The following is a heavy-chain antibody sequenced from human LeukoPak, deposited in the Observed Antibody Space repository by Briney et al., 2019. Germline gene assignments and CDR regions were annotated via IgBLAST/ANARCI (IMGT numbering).Heavy chain of an antibody. J-gene: IGHJ3*02. CDR2: IFYSGST. D-gene: IGHD2-15*01. V-gene: IGHV4-59*08. CDR3: GRLSTRFCSGGTCYTNGAVDI. CDR1: GGSISSYY. Sequence: SETLSLTCTVSGGSISSYYWSWIRQPPGQGLEWIGYIFYSGSTDYNPSLKSRVTMSVDTSNKQFSLRLSSVTAADTALYYCGRLSTRFCSGGTCYTNGAVDIWGQGTRVTVSS.